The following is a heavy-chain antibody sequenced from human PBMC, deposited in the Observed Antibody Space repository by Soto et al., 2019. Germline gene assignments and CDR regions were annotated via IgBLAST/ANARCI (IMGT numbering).Heavy chain of an antibody. D-gene: IGHD3-10*01. V-gene: IGHV4-59*01. J-gene: IGHJ4*02. Sequence: PSETLSLTCTVSGGSISSYYWSWIRQPPGKGLEWIGYIYYSGSTNYNPSLKSRVTISVDTSKNQFSLKLSSVTAADTAVYYCARAVLRGWFGDYYFDYWGQGTLVTVSS. CDR1: GGSISSYY. CDR2: IYYSGST. CDR3: ARAVLRGWFGDYYFDY.